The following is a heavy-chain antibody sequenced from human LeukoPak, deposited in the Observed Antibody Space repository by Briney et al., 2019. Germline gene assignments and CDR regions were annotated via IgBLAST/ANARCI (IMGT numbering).Heavy chain of an antibody. J-gene: IGHJ4*02. D-gene: IGHD6-13*01. Sequence: GGSLRLSCTASGFSFGDNAMTWVRQAPGKGLEWVGFIRTKAYGGTTEYAASVKGRFTISRDDSKNTLYLQMNSLKTEDTAVYYCTTGLRAADTNWGLGTLVTVSS. CDR2: IRTKAYGGTT. CDR1: GFSFGDNA. V-gene: IGHV3-49*04. CDR3: TTGLRAADTN.